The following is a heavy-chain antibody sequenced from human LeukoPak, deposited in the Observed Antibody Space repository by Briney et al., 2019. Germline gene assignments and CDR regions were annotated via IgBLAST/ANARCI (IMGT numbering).Heavy chain of an antibody. J-gene: IGHJ4*02. CDR1: EYTFTDYY. CDR2: ISPNTGGT. D-gene: IGHD5-18*01. Sequence: WASVKVSCKASEYTFTDYYIHWIRQAPGQGLEWMGRISPNTGGTDHAQEFRDKITMTRDTSISTAYIELSRLISDDTAVYYCARGGRSGYRYFDYWGQGTLVTVSS. V-gene: IGHV1-2*06. CDR3: ARGGRSGYRYFDY.